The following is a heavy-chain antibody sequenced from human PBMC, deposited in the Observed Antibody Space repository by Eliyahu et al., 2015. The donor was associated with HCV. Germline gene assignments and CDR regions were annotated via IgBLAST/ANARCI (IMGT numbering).Heavy chain of an antibody. D-gene: IGHD3-3*01. V-gene: IGHV1-69*01. CDR3: ARGPPRITIFGVAIGVLDY. J-gene: IGHJ4*02. Sequence: QVQLVQSGAEVKKPGSSVKVSCKASGGTFSXYAXSWVRQAPGQGLEWMGXIIPIFGTANYAQKFQGRVTITADESTSTAYMELSSLRSEDTAVYYCARGPPRITIFGVAIGVLDYWGQGTLVTVSS. CDR2: IIPIFGTA. CDR1: GGTFSXYA.